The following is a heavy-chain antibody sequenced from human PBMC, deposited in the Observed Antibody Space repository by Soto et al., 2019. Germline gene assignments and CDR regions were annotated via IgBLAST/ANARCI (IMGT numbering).Heavy chain of an antibody. V-gene: IGHV4-31*03. D-gene: IGHD4-4*01. J-gene: IGHJ4*02. CDR2: IRDGETT. CDR3: ARGRDYSKTAY. CDR1: GGSFSTGGPY. Sequence: QVQLQESGPGLVRPSQTLSLTCTVTGGSFSTGGPYWSWLRQHTVKGLEWIGSIRDGETTYYNPSLKSRVNMSMDTSKRQLSLDMRSLTVADTAIYFCARGRDYSKTAYWGRGTLVTVSS.